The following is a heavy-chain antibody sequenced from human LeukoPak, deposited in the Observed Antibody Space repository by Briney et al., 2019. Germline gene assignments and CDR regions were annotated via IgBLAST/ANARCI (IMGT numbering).Heavy chain of an antibody. CDR2: ISTRSSHI. V-gene: IGHV3-21*06. CDR3: AREGAAVSGTMDY. J-gene: IGHJ4*02. D-gene: IGHD1-26*01. Sequence: GGSLRLSRAASGFTFSPHRLNWVRRAPGPGQQGGSSISTRSSHIYYTDSVKGLFTISRDNAKNSLYLQMTGVRVDDTAVYYCAREGAAVSGTMDYWGQGTLVTVSS. CDR1: GFTFSPHR.